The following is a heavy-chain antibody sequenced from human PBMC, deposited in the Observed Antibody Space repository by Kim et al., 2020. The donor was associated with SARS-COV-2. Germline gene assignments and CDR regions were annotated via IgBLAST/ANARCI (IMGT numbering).Heavy chain of an antibody. Sequence: GGSLRLSCAASGFTVSSNYMSWVRQAPGKGLEWVSVIYSGGSTYYADSVKGRFTISRHNSKNTLYLQMNSLRAEDTAVYYCARSVGRGVVPAAEYYYYYMDVWGKGTTVTVSS. CDR2: IYSGGST. CDR3: ARSVGRGVVPAAEYYYYYMDV. V-gene: IGHV3-53*04. D-gene: IGHD2-2*01. CDR1: GFTVSSNY. J-gene: IGHJ6*03.